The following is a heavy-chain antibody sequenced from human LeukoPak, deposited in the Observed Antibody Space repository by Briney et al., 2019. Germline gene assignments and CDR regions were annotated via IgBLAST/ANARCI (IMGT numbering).Heavy chain of an antibody. Sequence: ASVKVSCKASGYTFTGYYMHWVRQAPGQGLEWMGRVNPNSGGTNYAQKFQGRVTMTRDTSISTAYMELSRLRSDDTAVYYCARDGGMVRGSHGPWGQGTLVTVSS. CDR2: VNPNSGGT. V-gene: IGHV1-2*06. CDR3: ARDGGMVRGSHGP. J-gene: IGHJ5*02. D-gene: IGHD3-10*01. CDR1: GYTFTGYY.